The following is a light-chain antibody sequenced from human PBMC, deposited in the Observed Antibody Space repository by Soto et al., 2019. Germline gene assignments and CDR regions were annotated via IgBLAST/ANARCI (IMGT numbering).Light chain of an antibody. CDR3: QQRSNWPRPT. CDR2: DAS. Sequence: EILLTQSPGTLSLSPGERATLSCRASQSVSSYLAWYQQKPGQAPRLLIYDASNRATGIPARFSGSGSGTDFTLTISSLEPEDFAVYYCQQRSNWPRPTFGQGTRLEIK. CDR1: QSVSSY. V-gene: IGKV3-11*01. J-gene: IGKJ5*01.